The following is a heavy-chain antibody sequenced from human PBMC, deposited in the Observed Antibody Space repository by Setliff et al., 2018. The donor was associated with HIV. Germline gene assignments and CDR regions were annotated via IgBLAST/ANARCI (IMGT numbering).Heavy chain of an antibody. CDR2: VSYSGST. V-gene: IGHV4-59*08. J-gene: IGHJ3*02. Sequence: SETLSLTCNVSGGSISTYYWSWIRQPPGKGLEWLGYVSYSGSTNFNPSLESRLSMSVDMSKNHFSLKLRSVTAADTAVYYCARHGHFYDSSSSDAFDIWGHGTMVTVSS. CDR1: GGSISTYY. D-gene: IGHD3-22*01. CDR3: ARHGHFYDSSSSDAFDI.